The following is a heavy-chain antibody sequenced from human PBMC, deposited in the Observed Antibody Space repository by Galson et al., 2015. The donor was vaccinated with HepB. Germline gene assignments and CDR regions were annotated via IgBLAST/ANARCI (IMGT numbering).Heavy chain of an antibody. Sequence: SLRLSCAASGFTFSSYAMHWVRQAPGKGLEWVAVISYDGSNKYYADSVKGRFTISRDNSKNTLYLQMNSLRAEDTAVYYCARDSSAIGLWSSIDYWGQGTLVTVSS. D-gene: IGHD5-18*01. J-gene: IGHJ4*02. V-gene: IGHV3-30-3*01. CDR3: ARDSSAIGLWSSIDY. CDR2: ISYDGSNK. CDR1: GFTFSSYA.